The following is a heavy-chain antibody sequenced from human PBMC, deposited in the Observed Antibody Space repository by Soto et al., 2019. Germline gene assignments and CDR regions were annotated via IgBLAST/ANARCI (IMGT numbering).Heavy chain of an antibody. Sequence: SETLSLTCTVSGDSISSYYGSWIRQPPGKGLEWIGYIYYSGSTNYNPSLKSRVTISVDTSKNQFSLKLSSVTAADTAVYYCARTRYSSGWNFDYWGQGTQVTVSS. D-gene: IGHD6-19*01. V-gene: IGHV4-59*01. CDR3: ARTRYSSGWNFDY. J-gene: IGHJ4*02. CDR2: IYYSGST. CDR1: GDSISSYY.